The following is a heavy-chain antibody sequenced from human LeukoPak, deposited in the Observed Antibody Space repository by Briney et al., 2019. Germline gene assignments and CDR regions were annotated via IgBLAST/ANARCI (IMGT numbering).Heavy chain of an antibody. CDR1: GGSVSSYY. CDR2: IYYSGST. J-gene: IGHJ6*03. CDR3: ARAGQLVLDSPRSYYYYHMDV. D-gene: IGHD6-6*01. Sequence: SETLSLTCTVSGGSVSSYYWSWIRQPPGKGLEGSGDIYYSGSTNYNPSLNSRLAISVDTSKNQYSLKLSSVTAADTAVYYCARAGQLVLDSPRSYYYYHMDVWGKGTTVTVSS. V-gene: IGHV4-59*02.